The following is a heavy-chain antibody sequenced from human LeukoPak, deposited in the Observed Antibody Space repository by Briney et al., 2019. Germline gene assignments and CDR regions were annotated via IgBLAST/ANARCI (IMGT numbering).Heavy chain of an antibody. CDR1: GGSISSGGDY. Sequence: SETLSLTCTVSGGSISSGGDYWSWIRQHPGTGLEWIGYIYYSGSTYYNPSLKSRVTISVDTSKNQFSLKLSSVTAADTAVYYCARGLPENYFDYWGQGTLVTVSS. V-gene: IGHV4-31*03. CDR2: IYYSGST. D-gene: IGHD5/OR15-5a*01. J-gene: IGHJ4*02. CDR3: ARGLPENYFDY.